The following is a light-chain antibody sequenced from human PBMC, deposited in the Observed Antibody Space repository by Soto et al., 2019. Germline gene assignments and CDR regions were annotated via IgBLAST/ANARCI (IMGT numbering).Light chain of an antibody. CDR2: HAS. CDR3: QQRSNWPLT. Sequence: EIVLTQSPATLSLSPGERATLSCRASQSVSSYLAWYQQKPAQAPRLLIYHASNRATGIPARFSGSGSGTDLTLTSSSLEPEVLAIYYLQQRSNWPLTFVGGTKVEIK. CDR1: QSVSSY. J-gene: IGKJ4*01. V-gene: IGKV3-11*01.